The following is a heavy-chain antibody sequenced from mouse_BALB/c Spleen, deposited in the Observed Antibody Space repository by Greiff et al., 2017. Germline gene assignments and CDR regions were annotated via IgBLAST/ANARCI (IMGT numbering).Heavy chain of an antibody. V-gene: IGHV5-9-3*01. J-gene: IGHJ3*01. D-gene: IGHD1-2*01. CDR2: ISSGGSYT. CDR1: GFTFSSYA. Sequence: EVKLMESGGGLVKPGGSLKLSCAASGFTFSSYAMSWVRQTPEKRLEWVATISSGGSYTYYPDSVKGRFTISRDNAKNTLYLQMSSLRSEDTAMYYCASLTTARAYWGQGTLVTVSA. CDR3: ASLTTARAY.